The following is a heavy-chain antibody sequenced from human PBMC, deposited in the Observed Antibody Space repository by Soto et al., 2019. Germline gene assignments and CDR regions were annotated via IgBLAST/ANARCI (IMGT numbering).Heavy chain of an antibody. CDR2: TSSDGSKE. J-gene: IGHJ4*02. CDR1: GFTLSSFA. CDR3: ARAEYTSGWCFMGIDS. Sequence: QVQMVESGGGVVQPGKSLRLSCAASGFTLSSFAMHWVRQAPGKGLEWVAVTSSDGSKEYYADSVKGRFTISRDNSKNPLCRQMNSLRADDTAVFSCARAEYTSGWCFMGIDSGGQGTLVTVSS. V-gene: IGHV3-30*04. D-gene: IGHD6-19*01.